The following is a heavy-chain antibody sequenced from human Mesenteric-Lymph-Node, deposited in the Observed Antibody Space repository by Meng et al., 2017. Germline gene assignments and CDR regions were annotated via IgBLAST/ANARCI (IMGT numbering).Heavy chain of an antibody. CDR1: GFTFSDYY. V-gene: IGHV3-69-1*01. CDR3: ARGVYVWGDYYYGMDV. Sequence: GGLLRLSCAASGFTFSDYYMNWVRQAPGKGLEWVSSISSSSTIYYADSVKGRFTISRDNADTSLYLQIDSLGVEATAIYCCARGVYVWGDYYYGMDVWGQGTTVTVSS. D-gene: IGHD3-16*01. J-gene: IGHJ6*02. CDR2: ISSSSTI.